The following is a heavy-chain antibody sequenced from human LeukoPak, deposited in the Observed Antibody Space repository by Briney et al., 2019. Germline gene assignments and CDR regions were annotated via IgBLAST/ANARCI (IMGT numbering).Heavy chain of an antibody. CDR1: GFTFSSYE. V-gene: IGHV3-48*03. D-gene: IGHD2-15*01. J-gene: IGHJ4*02. CDR2: ISNSGSTI. Sequence: GGSLRLSCAASGFTFSSYEMNWVRQAPGKGLEWVSYISNSGSTIYYADSVKGRFTISRDNAKNSLYLQMNSLRAEDTAVYYCARACSGGSCYFDYWGQGTLVTVSS. CDR3: ARACSGGSCYFDY.